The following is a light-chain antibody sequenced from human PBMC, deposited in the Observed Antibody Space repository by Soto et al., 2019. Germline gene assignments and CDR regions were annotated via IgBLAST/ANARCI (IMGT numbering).Light chain of an antibody. CDR2: GAS. Sequence: ENVLTQSPGTLSLSPGERATLSCRASQSVDSNFLAWYQQKPGQAPRLLIYGASTRAAGVPDRFSGSGSGTDFTLTITRLEPEDFAVYYCQQYGRSPLMYTLGQGTKL. CDR1: QSVDSNF. CDR3: QQYGRSPLMYT. V-gene: IGKV3-20*01. J-gene: IGKJ2*01.